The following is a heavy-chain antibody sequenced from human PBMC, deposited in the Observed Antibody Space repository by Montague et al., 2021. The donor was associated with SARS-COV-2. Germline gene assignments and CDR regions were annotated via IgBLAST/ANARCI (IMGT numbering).Heavy chain of an antibody. CDR2: ISYDGSNK. V-gene: IGHV3-30-3*01. Sequence: PRLSCAASGFTFSSYAMHWVRQAPGKGLEWVAVISYDGSNKYYADSVKGRFTTSRDNSKNTLYLQMNSLRTEDTAVYYCARAAQKQYVLLWFGELLHDAFDIWGQGTMVTVSS. CDR3: ARAAQKQYVLLWFGELLHDAFDI. J-gene: IGHJ3*02. CDR1: GFTFSSYA. D-gene: IGHD3-10*01.